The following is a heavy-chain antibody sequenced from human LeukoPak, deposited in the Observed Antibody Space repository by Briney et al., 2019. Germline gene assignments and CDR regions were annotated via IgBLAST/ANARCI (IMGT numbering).Heavy chain of an antibody. J-gene: IGHJ2*01. CDR3: ARGVTMIVVVIHDWYFDL. CDR2: IYYSGTT. D-gene: IGHD3-22*01. Sequence: SETLSLTCTVSGGSISSSSYYWGWIRQPPGKGLEWIGSIYYSGTTYYNPSLKSRVTISIDTSKNQFFLKLSSVTAADTAVYYCARGVTMIVVVIHDWYFDLWGRGTLVTVSS. V-gene: IGHV4-39*01. CDR1: GGSISSSSYY.